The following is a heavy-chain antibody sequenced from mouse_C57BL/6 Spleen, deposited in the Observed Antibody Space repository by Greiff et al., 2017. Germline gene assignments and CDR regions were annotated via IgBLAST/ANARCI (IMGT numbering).Heavy chain of an antibody. CDR3: ASSGYYWFAY. CDR1: GFNIKDYY. V-gene: IGHV14-2*01. J-gene: IGHJ3*01. Sequence: EVQLHQSGAELVKPGASVKLSCTASGFNIKDYYMHWVKQRTEQGLEWIGRIDPEDGETKYAPKFQGKATITADTSSNTAYLQLSSLTSEDTAVYYCASSGYYWFAYWGQGTLVTVSA. D-gene: IGHD2-3*01. CDR2: IDPEDGET.